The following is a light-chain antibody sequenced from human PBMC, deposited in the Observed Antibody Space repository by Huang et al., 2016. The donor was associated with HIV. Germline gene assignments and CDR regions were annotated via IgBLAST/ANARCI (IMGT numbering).Light chain of an antibody. Sequence: IQMTQSPSTLSASVGDRVTVTCRASESIGSWLAWYQQKPGKAPKLLIYKASTSTSDVPSSFSGSGSGTQFSLIISSLQPDDFATYYCQQYSTSMYSFGQGTKVEIK. J-gene: IGKJ2*01. V-gene: IGKV1-5*03. CDR1: ESIGSW. CDR2: KAS. CDR3: QQYSTSMYS.